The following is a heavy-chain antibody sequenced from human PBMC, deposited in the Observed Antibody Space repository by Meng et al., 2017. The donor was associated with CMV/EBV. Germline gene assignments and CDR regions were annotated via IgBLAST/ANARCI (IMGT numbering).Heavy chain of an antibody. CDR3: AREVDDYGDGWYFDL. J-gene: IGHJ2*01. V-gene: IGHV1-69*01. D-gene: IGHD4-17*01. Sequence: VQLVQPGAGVKKPGSSVTVSCKASGATCSSYAISWVRQAPEQGLGLMGGIIPIFGTANYARKFQSRVTITADESTSTAYMELSSLRSEDTAVYYCAREVDDYGDGWYFDLWGRGTLVTVSS. CDR2: IIPIFGTA. CDR1: GATCSSYA.